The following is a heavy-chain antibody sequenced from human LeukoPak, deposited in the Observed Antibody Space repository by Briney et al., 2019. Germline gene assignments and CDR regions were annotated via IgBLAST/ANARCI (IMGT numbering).Heavy chain of an antibody. Sequence: SETLSPTCTVSGDTISGFSWSWIRQPAGQGLEWIGRIYSSGSSNYTPPLRSRVTMSVDTKNQFSLKVNSVTAADTAVYNCARDRAGFLDTWGPGNLFTVSS. J-gene: IGHJ4*02. CDR3: ARDRAGFLDT. V-gene: IGHV4-4*07. CDR2: IYSSGSS. CDR1: GDTISGFS. D-gene: IGHD6-13*01.